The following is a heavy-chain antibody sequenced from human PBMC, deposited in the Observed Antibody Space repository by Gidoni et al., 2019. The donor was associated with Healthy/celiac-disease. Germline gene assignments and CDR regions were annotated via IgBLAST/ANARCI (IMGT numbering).Heavy chain of an antibody. Sequence: QLQLQESGPGLVKPSETLSLTCTVSGGSISSSSYYWGWIRQPPGKGLEWIGSIYYSGSTYYNPSLKSRVTISVDTSKNQFSLKLSSVTAADTAVYYCARLVLTGPGFDYWGQGTLVTVSS. CDR3: ARLVLTGPGFDY. V-gene: IGHV4-39*01. CDR2: IYYSGST. D-gene: IGHD2-8*01. CDR1: GGSISSSSYY. J-gene: IGHJ4*02.